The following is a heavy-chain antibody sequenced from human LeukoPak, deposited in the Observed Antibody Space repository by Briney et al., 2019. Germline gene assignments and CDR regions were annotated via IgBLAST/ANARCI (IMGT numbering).Heavy chain of an antibody. D-gene: IGHD2/OR15-2a*01. V-gene: IGHV4-39*01. Sequence: SETLSLTCTVSGGSISSSSYYWGWIRKPPGKGLDWIGSIYYSGSTYYNPSLKSRVTISVDTSRNQFSLKLSSVTAADTAVYYCARHDCDSSRCSVNWFDPWGQGTLVTVSS. CDR3: ARHDCDSSRCSVNWFDP. CDR2: IYYSGST. J-gene: IGHJ5*02. CDR1: GGSISSSSYY.